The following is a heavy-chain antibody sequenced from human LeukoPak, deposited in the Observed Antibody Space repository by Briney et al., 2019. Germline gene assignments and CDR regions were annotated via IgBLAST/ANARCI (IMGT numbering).Heavy chain of an antibody. CDR2: INHSGST. D-gene: IGHD3-10*01. CDR1: GGSFSGYY. J-gene: IGHJ4*02. V-gene: IGHV4-34*01. CDR3: ARLAYGSGSYHY. Sequence: NPSETLSLICAVYGGSFSGYYWSWIRQPPGKGLEWIGEINHSGSTNYNPSLKSRVTISVDTSKNQFSLKLSSVTAADTAVYYCARLAYGSGSYHYWGQGTLVTVSS.